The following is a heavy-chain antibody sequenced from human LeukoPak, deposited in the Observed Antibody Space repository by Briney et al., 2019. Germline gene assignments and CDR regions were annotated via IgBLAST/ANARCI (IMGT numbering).Heavy chain of an antibody. Sequence: ASVKVSCKASGYTFTGYYMHWVRQAPGQGLEWMGWINPNSGGTNCAQKFQGRATMTRDTSTSTAYMELRSLRSDDTAVYYCARDRTITMVRGVITQDQFDYWGQGTLVTVSS. D-gene: IGHD3-10*01. J-gene: IGHJ4*02. CDR3: ARDRTITMVRGVITQDQFDY. CDR1: GYTFTGYY. V-gene: IGHV1-2*02. CDR2: INPNSGGT.